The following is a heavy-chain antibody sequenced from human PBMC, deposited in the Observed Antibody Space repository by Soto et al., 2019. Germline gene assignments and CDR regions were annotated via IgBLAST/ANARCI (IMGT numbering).Heavy chain of an antibody. J-gene: IGHJ4*02. CDR2: IIPIFGTA. CDR3: ASYSSSWTQRRYYFDY. V-gene: IGHV1-69*06. CDR1: GGTFSSYA. Sequence: SVKVSCKASGGTFSSYAISWVRQAPGQGLEWMGGIIPIFGTANYAQKFQGRVTTTADKSTSTAYMELSSLRSEDTAVYYCASYSSSWTQRRYYFDYWGQGTLVTVSS. D-gene: IGHD6-13*01.